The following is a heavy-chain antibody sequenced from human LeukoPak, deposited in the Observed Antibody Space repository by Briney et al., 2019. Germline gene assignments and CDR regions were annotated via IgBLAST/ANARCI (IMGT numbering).Heavy chain of an antibody. J-gene: IGHJ3*02. Sequence: SGGSLRLSCAASGFTLSNHWMHWVRQAPGKGLEWVSAISGSGGSTYYADSVKGRFTISRDNSKNTLYLQMNSLRAEDTAVYYCAKDGKVGVIVIGAFDIWGQGTMVTVSS. V-gene: IGHV3-23*01. CDR3: AKDGKVGVIVIGAFDI. CDR2: ISGSGGST. D-gene: IGHD3-16*02. CDR1: GFTLSNHW.